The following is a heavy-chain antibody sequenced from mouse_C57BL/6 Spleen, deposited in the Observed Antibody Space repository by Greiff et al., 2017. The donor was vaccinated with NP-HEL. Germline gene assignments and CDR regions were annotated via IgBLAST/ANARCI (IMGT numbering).Heavy chain of an antibody. J-gene: IGHJ4*01. V-gene: IGHV5-17*01. CDR3: ATPSYDYSGDYAMDY. Sequence: EVQLVESGGGLVKPGGSLKLSCAASGFTFSDYGMHWVRQAPEKGLEWVAYISSGSSTIYYADTVKGRFTISRDNAKNTLFLQMTSLRSEDTAMYYCATPSYDYSGDYAMDYWGQGTSVTVSS. D-gene: IGHD2-4*01. CDR2: ISSGSSTI. CDR1: GFTFSDYG.